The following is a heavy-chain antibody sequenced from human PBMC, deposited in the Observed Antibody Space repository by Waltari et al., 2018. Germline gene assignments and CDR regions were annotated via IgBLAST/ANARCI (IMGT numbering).Heavy chain of an antibody. CDR3: AKDRQGVWDY. D-gene: IGHD2-8*01. CDR2: MQGDGGST. J-gene: IGHJ4*02. CDR1: GFTFSSYS. Sequence: VQVLESGGGLVQPGGSLRLSCAASGFTFSSYSMTWVRQAPGKGLDGVSAMQGDGGSTYYADSVKGRFTISRDNSKNTVYLQMNSLRAEDTAIYYCAKDRQGVWDYWGQGTLVTVSS. V-gene: IGHV3-23*01.